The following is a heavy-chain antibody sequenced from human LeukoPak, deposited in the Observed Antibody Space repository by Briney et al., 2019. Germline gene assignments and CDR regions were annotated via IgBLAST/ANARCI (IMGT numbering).Heavy chain of an antibody. V-gene: IGHV3-23*01. D-gene: IGHD2-8*01. J-gene: IGHJ4*02. CDR3: AKTLVLMVYAPFDY. CDR1: GFTVSNYA. CDR2: ISGSSGST. Sequence: GGSLRLSCAASGFTVSNYAMGWVRQAPEKGLEWVSGISGSSGSTYYADSVKGRFTISTDNSKNALYLQMNSLRAEDTAVYYCAKTLVLMVYAPFDYWGQGTLVTVSS.